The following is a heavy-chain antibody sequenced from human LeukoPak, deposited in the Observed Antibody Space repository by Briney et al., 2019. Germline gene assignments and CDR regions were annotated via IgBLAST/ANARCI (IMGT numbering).Heavy chain of an antibody. D-gene: IGHD2-2*01. J-gene: IGHJ4*02. CDR3: ARANFLYCSSTTCLFDY. CDR1: GYTFTDYY. Sequence: ASVKVSCKASGYTFTDYYMHWVRQAPGQGFEWMGWINPNSGDTNYAQTFQGRVTMTRDTSISTAHVELSRLRSDDTAVYYCARANFLYCSSTTCLFDYWGQGTLVIVSS. CDR2: INPNSGDT. V-gene: IGHV1-2*02.